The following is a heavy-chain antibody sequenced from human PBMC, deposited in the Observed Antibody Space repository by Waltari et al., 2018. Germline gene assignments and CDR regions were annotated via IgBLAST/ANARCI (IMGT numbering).Heavy chain of an antibody. Sequence: EVQLVESGGVVVQPGGSLSLSCAASGFTFDDYTMHWVRQAPGKGLEWVSLISWDGGSTYYADSVKGRFTISRDNSKNSLYLQMNSLRTEDTALYYCAKGHSGSGSPIDPWGQGTLVTVSS. D-gene: IGHD3-10*01. V-gene: IGHV3-43*01. CDR2: ISWDGGST. CDR3: AKGHSGSGSPIDP. CDR1: GFTFDDYT. J-gene: IGHJ5*02.